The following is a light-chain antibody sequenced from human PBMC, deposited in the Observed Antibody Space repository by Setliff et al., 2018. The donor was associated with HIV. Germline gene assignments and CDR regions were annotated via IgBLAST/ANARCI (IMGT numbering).Light chain of an antibody. J-gene: IGLJ2*01. V-gene: IGLV2-23*02. CDR1: SSDVGGYRL. Sequence: QSALTQPASVSGSPGQSITISCTGTSSDVGGYRLVSWYQQHPGKAPKLIISEVNKRPSGVSNRFSGSKSGTSASLTISGLQAEDEADYYCCSYAGSSTLVFGGGTK. CDR3: CSYAGSSTLV. CDR2: EVN.